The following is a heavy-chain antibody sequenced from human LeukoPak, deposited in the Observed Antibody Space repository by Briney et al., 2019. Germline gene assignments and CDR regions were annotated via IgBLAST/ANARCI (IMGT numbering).Heavy chain of an antibody. Sequence: GGSQRLSCAASGFTFSSYAMIWVRQAPGKGLEWVSAISGSGGSTYYADSVKGRFTISRDNSKNTLYLQMNSLRAEDTAVYYCAKDPRYGSGSYYKGGLDYWGQGTLVTVSS. CDR3: AKDPRYGSGSYYKGGLDY. V-gene: IGHV3-23*01. D-gene: IGHD3-10*01. CDR1: GFTFSSYA. CDR2: ISGSGGST. J-gene: IGHJ4*02.